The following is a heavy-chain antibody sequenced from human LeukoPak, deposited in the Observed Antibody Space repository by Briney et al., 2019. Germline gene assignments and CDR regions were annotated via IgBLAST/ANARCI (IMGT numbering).Heavy chain of an antibody. Sequence: GGSLRLSCAASGFIFNIYAMSWVRQAPGKGLAWISTVSASGDSTSYADSVKGRFTISRDNSKNALYLQVNSLRADDAALYYCAKSHYYGSGSIDYWGQGTLVTVSS. CDR2: VSASGDST. CDR3: AKSHYYGSGSIDY. D-gene: IGHD3-10*01. V-gene: IGHV3-23*01. J-gene: IGHJ4*02. CDR1: GFIFNIYA.